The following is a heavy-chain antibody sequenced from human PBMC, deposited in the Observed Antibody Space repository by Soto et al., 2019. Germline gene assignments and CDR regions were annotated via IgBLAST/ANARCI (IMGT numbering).Heavy chain of an antibody. D-gene: IGHD5-12*01. Sequence: QVQLQQWGAGLLKPSETLSLTCAVYGGSFSGYYWSWIRQPPGKGLEWIGEINHSGSTNYNPSLKSRVTISVDTSKNQFSLKLSSVTAADRAVYYCARSRGYSGYVPIWGQGTLVTVSS. CDR2: INHSGST. V-gene: IGHV4-34*01. CDR3: ARSRGYSGYVPI. CDR1: GGSFSGYY. J-gene: IGHJ4*02.